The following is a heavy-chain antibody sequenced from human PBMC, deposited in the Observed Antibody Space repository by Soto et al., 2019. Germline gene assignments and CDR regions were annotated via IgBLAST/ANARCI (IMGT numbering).Heavy chain of an antibody. CDR1: GGSVSSGNSY. CDR2: IHYGGIS. CDR3: AREVPAASLDY. V-gene: IGHV4-61*01. Sequence: PSETLSLTGNVSGGSVSSGNSYWTWIRQPPGKGLEWIGNIHYGGISNTNPSLKSRVTMSLDETRKQFSLRSTSVTAADTAVYYCAREVPAASLDYWGLGTLVTVSS. D-gene: IGHD6-25*01. J-gene: IGHJ4*02.